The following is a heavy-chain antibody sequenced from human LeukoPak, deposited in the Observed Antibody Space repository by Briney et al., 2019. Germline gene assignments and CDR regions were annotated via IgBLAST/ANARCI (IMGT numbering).Heavy chain of an antibody. Sequence: GGSLRLSCAASEFAFSCFAMGWVRQSPGKGLEWLSTINGGGNTTFYSDSVKGRFTISRDNSKNTLYLHMDSLRPDDTATYYCTKELHVAVAVADYYYFYMDVWGRGTAVTVSS. CDR2: INGGGNTT. D-gene: IGHD6-19*01. CDR3: TKELHVAVAVADYYYFYMDV. V-gene: IGHV3-23*01. J-gene: IGHJ6*03. CDR1: EFAFSCFA.